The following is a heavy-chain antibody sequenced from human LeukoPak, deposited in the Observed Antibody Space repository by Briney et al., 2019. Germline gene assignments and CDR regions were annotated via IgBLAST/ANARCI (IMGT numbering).Heavy chain of an antibody. CDR1: RFTLSSYW. V-gene: IGHV3-74*01. J-gene: IGHJ4*02. CDR3: ASRTFTY. CDR2: INTDGSST. Sequence: GGSLRLSCAASRFTLSSYWMHWVRQAPGKGLVWVSRINTDGSSTNYADSVKGRFTISRDNAMNTLYLQMNNLRAEDTAVYYCASRTFTYWDQGTLVSVSS.